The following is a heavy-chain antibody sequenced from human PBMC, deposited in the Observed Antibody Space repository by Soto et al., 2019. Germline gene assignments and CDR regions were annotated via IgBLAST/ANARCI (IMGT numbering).Heavy chain of an antibody. V-gene: IGHV4-30-4*01. Sequence: SETLSLTCSVSGDSVSGYYWSWIRQPPGEGLEWIGHIFDSGTTYTNPSLRSQVAISLDTSKNHFSLTLSSVTAADTGVYYWARGPSGDKVHYWGQGALVTVSS. CDR2: IFDSGTT. CDR3: ARGPSGDKVHY. J-gene: IGHJ4*02. CDR1: GDSVSGYY. D-gene: IGHD7-27*01.